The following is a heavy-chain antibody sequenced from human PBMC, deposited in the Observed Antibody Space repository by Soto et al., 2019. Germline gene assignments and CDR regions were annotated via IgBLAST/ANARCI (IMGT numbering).Heavy chain of an antibody. J-gene: IGHJ4*02. CDR1: GFTFSSYA. CDR2: ISGSGGST. Sequence: TGGSLRLSCAASGFTFSSYAMSWVRQAPGKGLEWVSTISGSGGSTYYADSVKGRFTISRDNSKNTLYLQLNSLRAEGTAVYYCARLSGTTVYFDYWGQGTLVTVSS. CDR3: ARLSGTTVYFDY. V-gene: IGHV3-23*01. D-gene: IGHD1-7*01.